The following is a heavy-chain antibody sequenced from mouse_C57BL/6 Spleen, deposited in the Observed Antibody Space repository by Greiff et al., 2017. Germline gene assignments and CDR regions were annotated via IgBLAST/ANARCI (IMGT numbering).Heavy chain of an antibody. V-gene: IGHV5-9-1*02. CDR2: ISSGGDYI. CDR1: GFTFSSYA. D-gene: IGHD1-1*01. CDR3: TREDGGSSPAWFAY. J-gene: IGHJ3*01. Sequence: DVHLVESGEGLVKPGGSLKLSCAASGFTFSSYAMSWVRQTPEKRLEWVAYISSGGDYIYYADTVKGRFTISRDNARNTLYLQMSSLKSEDTAMYYCTREDGGSSPAWFAYWGQGTLVTVSA.